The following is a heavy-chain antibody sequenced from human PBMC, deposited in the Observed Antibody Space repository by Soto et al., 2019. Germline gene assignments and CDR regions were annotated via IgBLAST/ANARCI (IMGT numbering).Heavy chain of an antibody. D-gene: IGHD6-19*01. J-gene: IGHJ4*02. Sequence: ASVKVSCKASGYTFTSYAMHWVRQAPGQRLEWMGWINAGNGNTKYSQKFQGRVTITRDTSASTGYMELSSLRSEDTAVYYCARDFPYTDTSGWYGFVYWGQGTLVTVSS. CDR2: INAGNGNT. CDR1: GYTFTSYA. V-gene: IGHV1-3*01. CDR3: ARDFPYTDTSGWYGFVY.